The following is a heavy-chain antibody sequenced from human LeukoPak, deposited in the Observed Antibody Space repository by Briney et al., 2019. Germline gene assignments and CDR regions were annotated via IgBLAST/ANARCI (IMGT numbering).Heavy chain of an antibody. J-gene: IGHJ4*02. CDR1: GFTFSSYA. Sequence: GGSLRLSCAASGFTFSSYAMSWVRQAPGKGLEWVSAISGSGGSTYYADSVKGRFTISRDNSKNTLYLQVNSLRAEDTAVYYCAKERAAAGTRGYFDYWGQGTLVTVSS. V-gene: IGHV3-23*01. CDR3: AKERAAAGTRGYFDY. D-gene: IGHD6-13*01. CDR2: ISGSGGST.